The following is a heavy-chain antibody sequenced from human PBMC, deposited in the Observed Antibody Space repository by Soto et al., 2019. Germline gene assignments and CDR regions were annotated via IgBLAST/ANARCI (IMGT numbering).Heavy chain of an antibody. V-gene: IGHV3-23*01. J-gene: IGHJ3*02. CDR3: AKATATGGGAFDI. CDR2: ILVGGST. CDR1: GFTCSSYD. Sequence: EVQMLESGGGLVQPGGSLRLSCAVSGFTCSSYDMSWVRQAPGKGLEWVSTILVGGSTHYPDSVKGRFTISRDNSKNTVFLQMNSLTAGDTAVYYCAKATATGGGAFDICGQGTIVTVSS. D-gene: IGHD2-8*02.